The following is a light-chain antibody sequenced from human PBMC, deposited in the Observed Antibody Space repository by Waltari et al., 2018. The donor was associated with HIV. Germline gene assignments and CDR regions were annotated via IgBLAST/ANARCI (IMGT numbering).Light chain of an antibody. J-gene: IGLJ2*01. CDR3: QSDDTTNQLI. CDR2: EDT. CDR1: SGTIPRHS. V-gene: IGLV6-57*04. Sequence: FLLTQPPPMSASPGTPVPISCPRRSGTIPRHSVQWYQQRPGGAPTTVVFEDTQRHSGVPERFSGCIDSGTNSASLTISGLKTEDEADYYCQSDDTTNQLIFGGGTKVTV.